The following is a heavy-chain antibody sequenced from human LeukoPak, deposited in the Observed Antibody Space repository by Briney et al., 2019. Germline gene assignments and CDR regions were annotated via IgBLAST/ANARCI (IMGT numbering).Heavy chain of an antibody. J-gene: IGHJ4*02. V-gene: IGHV4-59*01. D-gene: IGHD1-26*01. CDR3: ARVGSGSFDY. CDR1: GGSISSYY. CDR2: NSYSGNT. Sequence: SETLSLTCTVSGGSISSYYWSWIRQPPGKGLEWIGYNSYSGNTNYNPSLKSRVTISVDTSKNHFSLKLRSVTAADTAVYYCARVGSGSFDYWGQGTLVTVSS.